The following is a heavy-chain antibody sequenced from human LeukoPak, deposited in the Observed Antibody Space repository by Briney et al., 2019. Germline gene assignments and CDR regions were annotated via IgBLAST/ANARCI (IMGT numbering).Heavy chain of an antibody. D-gene: IGHD1-26*01. CDR2: MNPNSGNT. CDR1: GYTFTSYD. J-gene: IGHJ6*02. Sequence: ASVKVSCKASGYTFTSYDINWVRQATGQGLEWMGWMNPNSGNTGYAQKFQGRVTMTRNTSISTAYMELSSLRSEDTAVYYCARDDGEPYYYYYGMDVWGQGTTVTVSS. CDR3: ARDDGEPYYYYYGMDV. V-gene: IGHV1-8*01.